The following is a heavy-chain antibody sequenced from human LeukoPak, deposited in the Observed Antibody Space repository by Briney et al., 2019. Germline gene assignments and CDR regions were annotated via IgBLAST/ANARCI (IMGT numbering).Heavy chain of an antibody. V-gene: IGHV3-7*01. CDR3: ARDVIVVVAATENWFDP. CDR1: GFTFSSYW. Sequence: PGGSLRLSCAASGFTFSSYWMSWVRQAPGKGLEWVANIKQDGSEKYYVDSVKGRFTISRDNAKNSLYLQMNSLRAEDTAVYYCARDVIVVVAATENWFDPWGQGTLVTVSS. J-gene: IGHJ5*02. D-gene: IGHD2-15*01. CDR2: IKQDGSEK.